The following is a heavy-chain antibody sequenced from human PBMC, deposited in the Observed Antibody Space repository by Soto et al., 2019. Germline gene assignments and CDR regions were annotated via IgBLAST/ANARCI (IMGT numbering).Heavy chain of an antibody. V-gene: IGHV3-23*01. Sequence: PGGSLRLSCAASGFTFSSYAMSWVRQAPGKGLEWVSAISGSGGSTYYADSVKGRFTISRDNSKNTLYLQMNSLRAEDTAVYYCAKDRGWGLYSSSVLSDGMDVWGQGTTVTVSS. CDR1: GFTFSSYA. CDR3: AKDRGWGLYSSSVLSDGMDV. J-gene: IGHJ6*02. CDR2: ISGSGGST. D-gene: IGHD6-6*01.